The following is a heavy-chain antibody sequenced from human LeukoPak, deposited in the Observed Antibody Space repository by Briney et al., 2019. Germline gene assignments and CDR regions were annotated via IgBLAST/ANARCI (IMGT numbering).Heavy chain of an antibody. CDR1: GYTFTGYY. CDR2: INPNSGDT. CDR3: AKLGEMATIVGAFDI. Sequence: ASVKVSCKASGYTFTGYYVHWVRQAPGQGLEWMGRINPNSGDTNYAQKFQGRVTMTRDTSISTAYMELSSLRSEDTAVYYCAKLGEMATIVGAFDIWGQGTMVTVSS. J-gene: IGHJ3*02. V-gene: IGHV1-2*06. D-gene: IGHD5-24*01.